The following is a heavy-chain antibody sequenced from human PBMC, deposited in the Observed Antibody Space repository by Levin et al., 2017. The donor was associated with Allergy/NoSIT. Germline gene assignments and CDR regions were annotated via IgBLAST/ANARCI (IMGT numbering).Heavy chain of an antibody. Sequence: GGSLRLSCAASGFTFSSYGMHWVRQAPGKGLEWVAVIWYDGSNKYYADSVKGRFTISRDNSKNTLYLQMNSLRAEDTAVYYCARDMKATYVADYWGQGTLVTVSS. CDR2: IWYDGSNK. V-gene: IGHV3-33*01. CDR3: ARDMKATYVADY. CDR1: GFTFSSYG. J-gene: IGHJ4*02. D-gene: IGHD3-16*01.